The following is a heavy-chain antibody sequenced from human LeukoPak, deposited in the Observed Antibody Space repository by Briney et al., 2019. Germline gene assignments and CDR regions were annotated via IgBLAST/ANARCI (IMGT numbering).Heavy chain of an antibody. CDR2: ISGSGGST. V-gene: IGHV3-23*01. J-gene: IGHJ4*02. CDR1: GFTFSSYV. D-gene: IGHD3-22*01. CDR3: AKGPGYYYFDY. Sequence: GGSLRLSCAASGFTFSSYVMSWVRQAPGKGLEWVSGISGSGGSTNYADSVKGRFTISRDNSKSMLYLQMNSLRAEDRAVYYCAKGPGYYYFDYWSQGTLVTVSS.